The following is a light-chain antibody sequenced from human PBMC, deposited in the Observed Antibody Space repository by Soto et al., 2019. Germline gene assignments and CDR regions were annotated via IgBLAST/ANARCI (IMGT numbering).Light chain of an antibody. J-gene: IGLJ6*01. CDR3: CSYAGTVTQV. CDR1: SSDVDVFDY. CDR2: DVN. V-gene: IGLV2-11*01. Sequence: QSALTHPRSVSGSPGQSVTISCTATSSDVDVFDYVSWYQQHPGKAPKLIIYDVNQRPSGVPDRFSGYMSGNSASRTISGLQAEYEAYDYCCSYAGTVTQVFGTGTKLTGL.